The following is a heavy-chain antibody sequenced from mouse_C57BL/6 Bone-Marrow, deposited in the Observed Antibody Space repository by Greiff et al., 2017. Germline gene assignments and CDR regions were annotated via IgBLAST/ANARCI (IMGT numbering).Heavy chain of an antibody. CDR2: IYPGSGST. CDR1: GYTFTSYW. V-gene: IGHV1-55*01. CDR3: ARVLRGYFDV. D-gene: IGHD1-1*01. Sequence: VKLQQSGAELVKPGASVKMSCKASGYTFTSYWITWVKQRPGQGLEWIGDIYPGSGSTNYNEKFKSKATLTVDTSSSTAYMQLSSLTSEDSAVYYCARVLRGYFDVWGTGTTVTVSS. J-gene: IGHJ1*03.